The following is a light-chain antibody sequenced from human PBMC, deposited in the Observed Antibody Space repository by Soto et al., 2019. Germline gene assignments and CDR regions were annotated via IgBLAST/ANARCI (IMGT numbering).Light chain of an antibody. CDR2: EVS. CDR1: SSDVGGYNF. V-gene: IGLV2-14*01. Sequence: QSALAQPASVSGSPGQSITISCIGTSSDVGGYNFVSWYQQHPGKAPKLMIYEVSNRPSGVSNRFSGSKSGNTASLTISGLQAEDEADYYCSSYTSSRTCVFGTGTKVTVL. CDR3: SSYTSSRTCV. J-gene: IGLJ1*01.